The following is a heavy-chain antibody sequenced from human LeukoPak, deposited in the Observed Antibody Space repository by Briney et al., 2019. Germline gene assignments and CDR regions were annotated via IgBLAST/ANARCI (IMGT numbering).Heavy chain of an antibody. CDR3: AREAYYYDSSGYYPYYFDY. CDR2: IDYIGST. Sequence: PSETLSLTCTVSGDSIRSYYWSWIRQPPGKGLEWSGYIDYIGSTNYNPSLKSRVTISVDTSKNQFSLNLSSVTAADTAVYYCAREAYYYDSSGYYPYYFDYWGQGTLVTVSS. V-gene: IGHV4-59*01. CDR1: GDSIRSYY. J-gene: IGHJ4*02. D-gene: IGHD3-22*01.